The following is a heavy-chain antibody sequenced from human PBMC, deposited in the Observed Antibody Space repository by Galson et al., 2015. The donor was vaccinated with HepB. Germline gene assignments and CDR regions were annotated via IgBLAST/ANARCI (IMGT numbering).Heavy chain of an antibody. V-gene: IGHV3-49*03. CDR3: TREAYCSGGSCYGAFDI. D-gene: IGHD2-15*01. CDR1: GFTFSNAW. CDR2: IRSKAYGGTT. J-gene: IGHJ3*02. Sequence: SLRLSCAASGFTFSNAWMSWFRQAPGKGLEWVGFIRSKAYGGTTEYAASVKGRFTISRDDSKSIAYLQMNSLKTEDTAVYYCTREAYCSGGSCYGAFDIWGQGTMVAVSS.